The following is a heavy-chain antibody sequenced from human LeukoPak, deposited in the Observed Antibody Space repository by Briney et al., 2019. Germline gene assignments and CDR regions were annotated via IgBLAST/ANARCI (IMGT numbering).Heavy chain of an antibody. V-gene: IGHV1-46*01. Sequence: ASVEVSCNASGYTFTSYYMHWVRQAPGQGLEWMGIINPSGGSTSYAQKFQGRVTMTRDTSTSTVYMELSSLRSEDTAVYYCARATVPAAIPIQSNFDYWGQGTLVTVSS. CDR3: ARATVPAAIPIQSNFDY. CDR1: GYTFTSYY. J-gene: IGHJ4*02. CDR2: INPSGGST. D-gene: IGHD2-2*01.